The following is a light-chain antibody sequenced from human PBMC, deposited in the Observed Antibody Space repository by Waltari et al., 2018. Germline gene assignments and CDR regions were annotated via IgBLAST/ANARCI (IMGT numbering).Light chain of an antibody. CDR3: QQYNKWPPGT. CDR1: QSVSRD. J-gene: IGKJ1*01. V-gene: IGKV3-15*01. Sequence: EVVLTQSPATLSVSRGERATLSCRASQSVSRDLAWYQQKPGQAPRLIIHGASIRATGIPARFSGSGSGTEFTLTISSLQSEDSAVYYCQQYNKWPPGTFGQGTKVEIK. CDR2: GAS.